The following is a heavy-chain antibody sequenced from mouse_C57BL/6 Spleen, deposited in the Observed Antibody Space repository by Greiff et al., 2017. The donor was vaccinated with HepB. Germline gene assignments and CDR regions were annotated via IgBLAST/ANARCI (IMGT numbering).Heavy chain of an antibody. CDR3: TTAAQASRGFAY. Sequence: DVQLQESGAELVRPGASVKLSCTASGFNIKDDYMHWVKQRPEQGLEWIGWIDPENGDTEYASKFQGKATITADTSSNTAYLQLSSLTSEDTAVYYCTTAAQASRGFAYWGQGTLVTVSA. D-gene: IGHD3-2*02. J-gene: IGHJ3*01. V-gene: IGHV14-4*01. CDR2: IDPENGDT. CDR1: GFNIKDDY.